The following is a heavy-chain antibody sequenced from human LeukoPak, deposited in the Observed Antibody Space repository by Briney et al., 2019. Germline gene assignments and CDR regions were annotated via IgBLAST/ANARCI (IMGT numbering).Heavy chain of an antibody. CDR1: GFTFSSYS. J-gene: IGHJ6*02. V-gene: IGHV3-21*01. Sequence: PGGSLRLSCAASGFTFSSYSMNWVRQAPEGGLEWVSSISSSSSYIYYADSVKGRFTISRDNAKNSLYLQMNSLRAEDTAVYYCARDLEVVPPAPLWGMDVWGQGTTVTVSS. CDR2: ISSSSSYI. CDR3: ARDLEVVPPAPLWGMDV. D-gene: IGHD2-2*01.